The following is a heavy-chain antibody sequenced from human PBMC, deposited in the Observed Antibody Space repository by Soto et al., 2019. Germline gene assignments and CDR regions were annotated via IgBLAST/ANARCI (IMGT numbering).Heavy chain of an antibody. CDR1: GFTFSSYA. J-gene: IGHJ6*02. CDR3: AKERDQRWWPHYYYYGMDV. CDR2: ISGSGGST. D-gene: IGHD2-15*01. Sequence: PGGSLRLSCAASGFTFSSYAMSWVRQAPGKGLEWVSAISGSGGSTYYADSVKGRFTISRDNSKNTLHLQMNSLRAEDTAVYYCAKERDQRWWPHYYYYGMDVWGQGTTVTVSS. V-gene: IGHV3-23*01.